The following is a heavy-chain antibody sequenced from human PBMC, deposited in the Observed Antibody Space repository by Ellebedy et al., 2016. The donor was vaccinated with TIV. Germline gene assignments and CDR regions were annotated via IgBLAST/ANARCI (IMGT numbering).Heavy chain of an antibody. V-gene: IGHV7-4-1*02. CDR2: IDTNSGNP. D-gene: IGHD6-19*01. CDR1: GYTFTTLD. J-gene: IGHJ4*02. CDR3: AKPTGTGLYYFDY. Sequence: AASVKVSCKASGYTFTTLDINWVRQAPGQGLEWMGWIDTNSGNPTYDQSFTGRFVFSLDTSVSTTYLQITNLKADYTAVYYCAKPTGTGLYYFDYWGQGTLVTVSS.